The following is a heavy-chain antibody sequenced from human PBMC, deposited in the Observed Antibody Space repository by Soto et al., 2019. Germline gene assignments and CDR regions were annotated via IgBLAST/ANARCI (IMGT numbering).Heavy chain of an antibody. CDR1: GYSFAGYW. Sequence: PGESLKISCKGSGYSFAGYWITWVRQKPGKGLEWMGRIDPSDSQTYCSPSFRGHVTISVTKSITTVFLQSSSLRASDTAKYYCARQIYDSDTGPNFQYYFDSWGQGTPVTVSS. CDR2: IDPSDSQT. J-gene: IGHJ4*02. CDR3: ARQIYDSDTGPNFQYYFDS. V-gene: IGHV5-10-1*01. D-gene: IGHD3-22*01.